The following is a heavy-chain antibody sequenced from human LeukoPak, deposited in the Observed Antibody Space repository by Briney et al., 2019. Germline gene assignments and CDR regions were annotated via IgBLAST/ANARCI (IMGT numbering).Heavy chain of an antibody. Sequence: PSETLSLTCTVSGGSISSSGYYWGWIRQPPGKGLEWIGSIYYSGSTYYNPSLKSRVTISVDTSKNQFSLKLSSVTAADTAVYYCAGPAVAGSIDYWGQGTLVTVSS. CDR3: AGPAVAGSIDY. CDR1: GGSISSSGYY. J-gene: IGHJ4*02. D-gene: IGHD6-19*01. CDR2: IYYSGST. V-gene: IGHV4-39*01.